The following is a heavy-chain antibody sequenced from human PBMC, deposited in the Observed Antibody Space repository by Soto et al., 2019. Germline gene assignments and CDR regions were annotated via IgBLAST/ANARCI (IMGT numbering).Heavy chain of an antibody. CDR2: MNPNRSNT. CDR1: GYTFTSYD. CDR3: ARDQANYGMDV. V-gene: IGHV1-8*01. Sequence: QVQLVQSGAEVKKPGASVKVSCKASGYTFTSYDINWVRQATGQGLEWMGWMNPNRSNTDYAKKFHGRVTMTRNTPISTAYMELSSLRAEETAVYYCARDQANYGMDVWGQGTTVTVSS. J-gene: IGHJ6*02.